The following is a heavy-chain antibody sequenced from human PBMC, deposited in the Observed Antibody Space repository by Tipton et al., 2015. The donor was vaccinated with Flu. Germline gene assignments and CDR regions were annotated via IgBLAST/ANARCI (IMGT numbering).Heavy chain of an antibody. D-gene: IGHD3-16*01. CDR3: AREGLGEGFLRTPNSCFDY. CDR2: IYYSGST. V-gene: IGHV4-59*12. Sequence: TLSLTCAVYGGSFSGYYWSWIRQPPGKGLEWIGYIYYSGSTNYNPSLKSRVTISVDTSKNQFSLKLSSVTAADTAVYYCAREGLGEGFLRTPNSCFDYWGQGTLVTVSS. J-gene: IGHJ4*02. CDR1: GGSFSGYY.